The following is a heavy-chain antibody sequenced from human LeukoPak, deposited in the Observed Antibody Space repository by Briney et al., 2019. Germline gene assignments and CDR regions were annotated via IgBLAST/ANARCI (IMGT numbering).Heavy chain of an antibody. D-gene: IGHD2-21*01. CDR2: INPSGGST. Sequence: ASVKVSCKASGYTFTSYYMHWVRQSPGQGLEWMGIINPSGGSTSYAQKFQGRVTMTRETSTSTAYMELRSLRSDDTAVYYCARDRRALLAYDAFDIWGQGTMVTVSS. J-gene: IGHJ3*02. CDR3: ARDRRALLAYDAFDI. CDR1: GYTFTSYY. V-gene: IGHV1-46*01.